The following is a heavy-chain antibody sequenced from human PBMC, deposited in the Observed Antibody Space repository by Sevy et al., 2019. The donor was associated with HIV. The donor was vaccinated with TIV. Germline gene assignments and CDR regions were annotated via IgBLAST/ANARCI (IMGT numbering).Heavy chain of an antibody. D-gene: IGHD2-2*01. Sequence: SETLSLTCAVYGGSFSGYYWSWIRQPPGKGLEWIGEINHSGCTNYNPSLKSRVTISVDTSKNQFSLKLSSVTAADTAVYYCARGAYCSSTSCSNYYGMDVWGQGTTVTVSS. CDR1: GGSFSGYY. CDR3: ARGAYCSSTSCSNYYGMDV. V-gene: IGHV4-34*01. J-gene: IGHJ6*02. CDR2: INHSGCT.